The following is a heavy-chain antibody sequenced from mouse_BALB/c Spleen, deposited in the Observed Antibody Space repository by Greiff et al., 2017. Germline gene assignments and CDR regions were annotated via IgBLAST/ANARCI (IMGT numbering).Heavy chain of an antibody. CDR3: ARGDSYYAMDY. D-gene: IGHD2-13*01. CDR2: IYPGDGDT. J-gene: IGHJ4*01. Sequence: VQVVESGAELVRPGSSVKISCKASGYAFSSYWMNWVKQRPGQGLEWIGQIYPGDGDTNYNGKFKGKATLTADKSSSTAYMQLSSLTSEDSAVYFCARGDSYYAMDYWGQGTSVTVSS. CDR1: GYAFSSYW. V-gene: IGHV1-80*01.